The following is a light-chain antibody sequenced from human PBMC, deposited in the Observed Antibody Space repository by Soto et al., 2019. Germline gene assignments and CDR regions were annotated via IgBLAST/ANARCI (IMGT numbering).Light chain of an antibody. J-gene: IGKJ1*01. CDR3: QQYSSYSLT. Sequence: DIQMTQSPSTLSASIGDRVTLTCRASQSIRNSLAWYQQKPGKAPRLLIYEASSLESGVPSRLSGSGSGTEFTLTISSLQTDDFATYYCQQYSSYSLTFGQVTKVEF. CDR1: QSIRNS. V-gene: IGKV1-5*01. CDR2: EAS.